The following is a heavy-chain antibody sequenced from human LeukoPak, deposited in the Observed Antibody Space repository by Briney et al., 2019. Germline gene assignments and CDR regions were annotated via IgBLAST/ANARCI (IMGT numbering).Heavy chain of an antibody. V-gene: IGHV4-39*01. J-gene: IGHJ3*02. CDR1: GGSISSSSYY. Sequence: PSETLSLTCTVSGGSISSSSYYWGWIRQPPGKGLEWIGSIYYSGSTYYNPSLKSRVTISVDTSKNQFSLKLSSVTAADTAVYYCARHLGYCSSTSCYSNAFDIWGQGTMVTVSS. D-gene: IGHD2-2*01. CDR2: IYYSGST. CDR3: ARHLGYCSSTSCYSNAFDI.